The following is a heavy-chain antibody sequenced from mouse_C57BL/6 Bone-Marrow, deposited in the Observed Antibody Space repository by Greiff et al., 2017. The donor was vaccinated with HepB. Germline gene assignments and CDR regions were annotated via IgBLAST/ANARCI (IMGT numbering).Heavy chain of an antibody. CDR1: GFTFSSYA. CDR3: TRGVYYYAMDY. Sequence: DVHLVESGEGLVKPGGSLKLSCAASGFTFSSYAMSWVRQTPEKRLEWVAYISSGGDYIYYADTVKGRFTISRDNARNTLYLQMSSLKSEDTAMYYCTRGVYYYAMDYWGQGTSVTVSS. V-gene: IGHV5-9-1*02. J-gene: IGHJ4*01. CDR2: ISSGGDYI.